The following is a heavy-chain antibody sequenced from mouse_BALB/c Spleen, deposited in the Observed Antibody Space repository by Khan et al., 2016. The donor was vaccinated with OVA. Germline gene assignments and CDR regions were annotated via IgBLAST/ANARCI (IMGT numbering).Heavy chain of an antibody. Sequence: QVQLQQSGAELARPGASVKLSCKASGYTFTDYYINWVKQRTGQGLEWIGEIYPGSGNTYYNEKFKDKATLTADKSSSTAFMQLNSLTSEDSSVYFCARSRIGSFAYWGQGTLVTVSA. CDR2: IYPGSGNT. V-gene: IGHV1-77*01. CDR3: ARSRIGSFAY. D-gene: IGHD2-2*01. J-gene: IGHJ3*01. CDR1: GYTFTDYY.